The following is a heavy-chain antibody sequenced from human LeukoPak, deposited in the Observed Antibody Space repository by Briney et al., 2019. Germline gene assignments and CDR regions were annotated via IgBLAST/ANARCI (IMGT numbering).Heavy chain of an antibody. CDR3: AREGRLTTSLAMDYYYGMDV. Sequence: SVTVSSKASGGTFISYAISWVRQAPGQGLEWMGGIIPIFGTANYAQRCQGRVTITADESTSTAYMELSSLRSEDTAVYYCAREGRLTTSLAMDYYYGMDVWGQGATVTVSS. D-gene: IGHD4-11*01. J-gene: IGHJ6*01. V-gene: IGHV1-69*13. CDR2: IIPIFGTA. CDR1: GGTFISYA.